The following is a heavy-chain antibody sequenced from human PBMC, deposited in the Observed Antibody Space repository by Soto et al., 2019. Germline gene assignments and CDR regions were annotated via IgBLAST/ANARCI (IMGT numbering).Heavy chain of an antibody. Sequence: GGSLRLSCAASGFTFSSYEMNWVRQAPGKGLEWVSYISSSGSTIYYADSVKGRFTISRDNAKNSLYLQMNSLRAEDTAVCYCARDSRYYDSSDYFDYWGQGTLVTVSS. CDR2: ISSSGSTI. D-gene: IGHD3-22*01. CDR1: GFTFSSYE. CDR3: ARDSRYYDSSDYFDY. J-gene: IGHJ4*02. V-gene: IGHV3-48*03.